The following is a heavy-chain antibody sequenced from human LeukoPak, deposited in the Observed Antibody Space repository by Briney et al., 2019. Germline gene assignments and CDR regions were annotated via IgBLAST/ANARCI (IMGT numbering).Heavy chain of an antibody. CDR3: ARDLWPYYYDSSGYYYGAFDI. J-gene: IGHJ3*02. D-gene: IGHD3-22*01. V-gene: IGHV1-2*02. Sequence: ASVKVSCKASGYTFTGYYMHWVRQAPGQGLEWMGWINPSSGGTNYAQKFQGRVTMTRDTSISTAYMELSRLRSDDTAVYYCARDLWPYYYDSSGYYYGAFDIWGQGTMVTVSS. CDR2: INPSSGGT. CDR1: GYTFTGYY.